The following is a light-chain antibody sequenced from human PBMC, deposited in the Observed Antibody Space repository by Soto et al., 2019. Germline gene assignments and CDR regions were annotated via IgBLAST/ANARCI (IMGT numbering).Light chain of an antibody. CDR1: RPISTN. Sequence: EIVMTQSPATLSVSLGERATLSCRASRPISTNLAWYQQKPGQTPRLLIYGAFTRATGVPGRFSGSGSGTEFTLTISSLHSEDCAVYFCQQYNDWHPIFTFGPGTTVDIK. CDR3: QQYNDWHPIFT. CDR2: GAF. J-gene: IGKJ3*01. V-gene: IGKV3-15*01.